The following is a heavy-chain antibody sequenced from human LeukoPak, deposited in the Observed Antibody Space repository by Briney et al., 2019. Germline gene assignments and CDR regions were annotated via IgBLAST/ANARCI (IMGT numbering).Heavy chain of an antibody. CDR1: GYSFTTNW. CDR3: TRPPFI. V-gene: IGHV5-51*01. CDR2: IYPADSDT. Sequence: GESLKISCKGSGYSFTTNWIGWVRQMPGKGLEWMGIIYPADSDTRYSPSFQGQVTISVDKSISTAYLRWASLKASDTAMYYCTRPPFIWGQGTMVTVSS. J-gene: IGHJ3*02.